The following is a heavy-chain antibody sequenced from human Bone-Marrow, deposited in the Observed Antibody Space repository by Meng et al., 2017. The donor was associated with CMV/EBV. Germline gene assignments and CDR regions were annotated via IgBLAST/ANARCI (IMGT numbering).Heavy chain of an antibody. D-gene: IGHD2-2*02. Sequence: SETLSLTCTVSGGSISSSTYHWGWIRQPPGKGLEWIGSIHNSGTAYYNPSLKSRVTISVDPSKNQFSLKMSSVSAADTAVYYCASDPLYCRSSSCYSFWGQGTLVTVSS. V-gene: IGHV4-39*07. CDR3: ASDPLYCRSSSCYSF. CDR1: GGSISSSTYH. CDR2: IHNSGTA. J-gene: IGHJ4*02.